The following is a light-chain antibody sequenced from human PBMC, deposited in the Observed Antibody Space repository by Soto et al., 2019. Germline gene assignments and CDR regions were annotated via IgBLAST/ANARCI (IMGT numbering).Light chain of an antibody. CDR2: DTS. J-gene: IGKJ3*01. CDR3: QHRTNLPPSFT. CDR1: QSVSSY. V-gene: IGKV3-11*01. Sequence: EIVLTQSPATLSLSPGERATLSCRASQSVSSYLAWYQQKPGKAPRLLIYDTSNRATSIPARFSGSGSGTAFTHTIISLEPEDFAVDESQHRTNLPPSFTFGPGTKVEIK.